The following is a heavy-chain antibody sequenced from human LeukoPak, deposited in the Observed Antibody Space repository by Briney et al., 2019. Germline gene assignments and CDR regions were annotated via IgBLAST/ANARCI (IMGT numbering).Heavy chain of an antibody. CDR3: AREVESRMTPGGMDV. V-gene: IGHV4-31*03. J-gene: IGHJ6*02. CDR1: GGSISSGGYY. CDR2: IYYSGST. Sequence: SETLSLTCTVSGGSISSGGYYWSWIRQHAGKGLEWIGYIYYSGSTYYNPSLKSRVTISVDTSKNQFSLKLSSVTAADTAVYYCAREVESRMTPGGMDVWGQGTTVTVSS. D-gene: IGHD4-17*01.